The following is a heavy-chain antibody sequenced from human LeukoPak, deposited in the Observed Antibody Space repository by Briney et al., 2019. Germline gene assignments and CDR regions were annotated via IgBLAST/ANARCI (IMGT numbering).Heavy chain of an antibody. Sequence: GGSLRLSCAASGFTFSGYAMHWVRQAPGKGLEYVSAISTGGGSTYYADSVKGRFTISRDNSKNTLYLQMGSLRAEDMAVYYCARDGGSYSFDYWGQGTLVTVSS. D-gene: IGHD1-26*01. J-gene: IGHJ4*02. V-gene: IGHV3-64*02. CDR1: GFTFSGYA. CDR2: ISTGGGST. CDR3: ARDGGSYSFDY.